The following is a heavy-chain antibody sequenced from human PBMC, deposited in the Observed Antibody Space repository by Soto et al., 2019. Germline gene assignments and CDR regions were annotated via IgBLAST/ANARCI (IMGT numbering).Heavy chain of an antibody. J-gene: IGHJ4*02. V-gene: IGHV4-30-2*01. CDR3: VRSEATALDY. Sequence: SETLSLTCTVSGGSISSGGYYWNWIRQHPGKGLEWIGYIYHSGSTYYNPSLKSRVTISVYRSKNLFSLKLASVTAADTAVYYCVRSEATALDYWGQGTLVTVSS. CDR2: IYHSGST. CDR1: GGSISSGGYY.